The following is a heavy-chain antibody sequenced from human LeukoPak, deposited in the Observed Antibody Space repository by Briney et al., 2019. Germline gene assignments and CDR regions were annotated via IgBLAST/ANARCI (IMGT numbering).Heavy chain of an antibody. CDR1: GGTFSSYA. CDR2: IIPIFGTA. D-gene: IGHD1-26*01. V-gene: IGHV1-69*13. CDR3: ARDSVGATRYYYYYYMDL. Sequence: GASVKVSCKASGGTFSSYAISWVRQAPGQGLEWMGGIIPIFGTANSAQKFQGRVTITADESTSTAYMELRSLRSGDTAVYYCARDSVGATRYYYYYYMDLWGKGTTVTVFS. J-gene: IGHJ6*03.